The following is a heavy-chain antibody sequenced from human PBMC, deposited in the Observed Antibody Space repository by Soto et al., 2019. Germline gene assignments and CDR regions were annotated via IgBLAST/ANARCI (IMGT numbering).Heavy chain of an antibody. D-gene: IGHD1-26*01. CDR1: GGSISSSSYY. CDR3: ARHVAGGSYSADY. Sequence: QLQLQESGPGLVKPSETLSLTCTVSGGSISSSSYYWGWIRQPPGKGLEWIGSIYYSGSTYYNPSLKRRVTISVDTSKNQFSLKLSSVTAADTAVYYCARHVAGGSYSADYWGQGTLVTVSS. CDR2: IYYSGST. J-gene: IGHJ4*02. V-gene: IGHV4-39*01.